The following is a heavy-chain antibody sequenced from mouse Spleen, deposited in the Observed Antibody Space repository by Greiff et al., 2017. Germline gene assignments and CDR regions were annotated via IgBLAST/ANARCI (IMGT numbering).Heavy chain of an antibody. V-gene: IGHV5-6-5*01. J-gene: IGHJ2*01. CDR3: ARRGKSLDY. CDR2: ISSGGST. CDR1: GFTFSSYA. Sequence: EVKLVESGGGLVKPGGSLKLSCAASGFTFSSYAMSWVRQTPEKRLEWVASISSGGSTYYPDSVKGRVTISRDNARNILYLQMRSLRSEETAMYYCARRGKSLDYWGQGTTVTVAS.